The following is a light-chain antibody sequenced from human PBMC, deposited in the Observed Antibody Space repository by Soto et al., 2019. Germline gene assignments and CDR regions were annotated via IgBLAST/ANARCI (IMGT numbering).Light chain of an antibody. J-gene: IGLJ2*01. CDR2: EVS. CDR3: SSYTISSTVV. V-gene: IGLV2-14*01. Sequence: SALTQPASVSGSPGQSITISCTGTSSVVGGYNYVSWYQQHPGNAPKLMIYEVSNRPSGVSTRFSGSKSGNTASLTISGLQAEDEANYYSSSYTISSTVVFGGGTKVTVL. CDR1: SSVVGGYNY.